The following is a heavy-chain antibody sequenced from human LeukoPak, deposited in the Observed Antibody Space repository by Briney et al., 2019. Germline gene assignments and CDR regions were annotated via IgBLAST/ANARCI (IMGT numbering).Heavy chain of an antibody. CDR3: ARGRVNWCSSTSCYLRTHNWFDP. CDR1: GGSFSGYY. CDR2: INHSGST. J-gene: IGHJ5*02. Sequence: PSETLSLTCAAYGGSFSGYYWSWIRQPPGKGLEWIGEINHSGSTNYNPSLKSRVTISVDTSKNQFSLKLSSATAADTAVYYCARGRVNWCSSTSCYLRTHNWFDPWGQGTLVTVSS. D-gene: IGHD2-2*01. V-gene: IGHV4-34*01.